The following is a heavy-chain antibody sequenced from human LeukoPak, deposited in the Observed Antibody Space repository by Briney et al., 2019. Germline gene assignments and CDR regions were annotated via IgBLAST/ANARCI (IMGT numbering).Heavy chain of an antibody. CDR1: GGSFSGYY. V-gene: IGHV4-34*01. J-gene: IGHJ6*03. Sequence: SETLSLTCAVYGGSFSGYYWSWIRQPPGKGLEWIGEINHSGSTNYNPSLKSRVTISVDTSKTQFSLKLSSVTAAERAVYYCARGGRCSSTSCYYYYYYMDVWGKGTTVTVSS. CDR3: ARGGRCSSTSCYYYYYYMDV. CDR2: INHSGST. D-gene: IGHD2-2*01.